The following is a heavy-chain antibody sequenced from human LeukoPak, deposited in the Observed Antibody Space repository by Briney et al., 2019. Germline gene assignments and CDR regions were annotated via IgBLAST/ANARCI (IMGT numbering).Heavy chain of an antibody. CDR2: MSGSGSST. Sequence: QSGESLGLSCAASGFTFKTYAMNWVRQVPGKGPEWVSSMSGSGSSTDYADSVKGRFTISRDNSKNTLYLQMNSLRAEDTALYYCAKDAQGLVRGGIYFDFWGQGSLVTVSS. CDR1: GFTFKTYA. D-gene: IGHD6-19*01. V-gene: IGHV3-23*01. J-gene: IGHJ4*02. CDR3: AKDAQGLVRGGIYFDF.